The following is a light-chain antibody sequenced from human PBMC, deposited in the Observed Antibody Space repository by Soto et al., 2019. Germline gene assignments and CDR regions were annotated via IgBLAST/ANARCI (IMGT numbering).Light chain of an antibody. CDR3: QQYGSSRT. Sequence: EIVLTQSPGTLSLSPGERATLSCRASQSISSTYLTWYHQKPGQAPRLLIYDESRRATGIPDRFSGSGSGTDFSLTISRLEPEDFAVYYCQQYGSSRTFGQGTKVDIK. V-gene: IGKV3-20*01. J-gene: IGKJ1*01. CDR1: QSISSTY. CDR2: DES.